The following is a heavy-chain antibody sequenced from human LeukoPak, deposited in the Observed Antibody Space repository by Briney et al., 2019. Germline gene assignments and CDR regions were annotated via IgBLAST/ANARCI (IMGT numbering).Heavy chain of an antibody. V-gene: IGHV4-59*01. CDR1: GGSISDYY. D-gene: IGHD3-3*01. Sequence: SETLSLTCTVSGGSISDYYWNWIRQPPGKGLEWIGYIYYSGSTTYNPSLKSRVTMSVDTAKNQFSLKLRSVTAADTAIYYCARGDFCSKSNCYLRPMDVWGKGTAVTVSS. CDR3: ARGDFCSKSNCYLRPMDV. J-gene: IGHJ6*03. CDR2: IYYSGST.